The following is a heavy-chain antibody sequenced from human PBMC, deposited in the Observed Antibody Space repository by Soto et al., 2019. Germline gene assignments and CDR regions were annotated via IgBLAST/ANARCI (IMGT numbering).Heavy chain of an antibody. J-gene: IGHJ4*02. CDR3: AKERNIVVVPAATSYYFDY. CDR2: ISGSGGST. D-gene: IGHD2-2*01. CDR1: GFTFSSYA. V-gene: IGHV3-23*01. Sequence: GGSLRLSCAASGFTFSSYAMSWVRQAPGKGLEWVSAISGSGGSTYYADSVKGWFTISRDNSKNTMYLQMNSLRAEDTAVYYCAKERNIVVVPAATSYYFDYWGQGTLVTVSS.